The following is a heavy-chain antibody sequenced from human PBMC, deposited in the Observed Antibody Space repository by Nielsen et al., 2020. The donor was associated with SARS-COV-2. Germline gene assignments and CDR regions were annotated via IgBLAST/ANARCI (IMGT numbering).Heavy chain of an antibody. Sequence: WIRQPPGKGLEWVSSISSSSSTIYYADSVKGRFTISRDNAKNSLYLQMNSLRDEDTAVYYCAGAPVLKYYYDSSGIDYWGQGTLVTVSS. CDR2: ISSSSSTI. J-gene: IGHJ4*02. D-gene: IGHD3-22*01. CDR3: AGAPVLKYYYDSSGIDY. V-gene: IGHV3-48*02.